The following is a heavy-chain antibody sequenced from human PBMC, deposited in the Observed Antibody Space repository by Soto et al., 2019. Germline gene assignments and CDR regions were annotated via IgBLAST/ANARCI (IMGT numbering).Heavy chain of an antibody. CDR2: SNPNSGVT. D-gene: IGHD1-1*01. Sequence: ASVKVSCKASGYTFTAYNMHWVRQAPGQGLEWMGWSNPNSGVTNYAQNFQGRVTMTRDMSISTAYMDLSSMKSDDTAVYYCARALNWNEASYWGQGTLVPVSS. CDR3: ARALNWNEASY. CDR1: GYTFTAYN. J-gene: IGHJ4*02. V-gene: IGHV1-2*02.